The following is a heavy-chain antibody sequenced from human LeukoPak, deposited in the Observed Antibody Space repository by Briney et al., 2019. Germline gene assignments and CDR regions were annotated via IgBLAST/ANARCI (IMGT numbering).Heavy chain of an antibody. V-gene: IGHV1-18*01. CDR1: GYTFTSYG. D-gene: IGHD5-18*01. CDR2: ISAYNGNT. Sequence: ASVKVSCKASGYTFTSYGISWVRQAPGQGLEWMGWISAYNGNTNYPQKFQGRVTITRDTSASTAYMELSSLRSEDTAVYYCASTGIQLRNQPRNDAFDIWGQGTMVTVSS. CDR3: ASTGIQLRNQPRNDAFDI. J-gene: IGHJ3*02.